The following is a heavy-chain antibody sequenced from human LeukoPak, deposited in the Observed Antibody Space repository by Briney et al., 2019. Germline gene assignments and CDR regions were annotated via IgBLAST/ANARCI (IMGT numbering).Heavy chain of an antibody. Sequence: ASVKVSCKASGYTFTGYYMHWVRQAPGQGLEWMGWINPNSGGTNYAQKFQGRVTMTRDTSISIAYMELSRLRSDDTAVYYCARVARVTMVRGVWFDPWGQGTLVTVSS. CDR1: GYTFTGYY. J-gene: IGHJ5*02. D-gene: IGHD3-10*01. CDR3: ARVARVTMVRGVWFDP. V-gene: IGHV1-2*02. CDR2: INPNSGGT.